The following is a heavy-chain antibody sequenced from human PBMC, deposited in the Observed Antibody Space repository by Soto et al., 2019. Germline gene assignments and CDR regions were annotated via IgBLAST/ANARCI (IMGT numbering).Heavy chain of an antibody. J-gene: IGHJ4*02. CDR3: ARDMGFGLSDY. V-gene: IGHV1-3*01. CDR1: GYTFTSYA. D-gene: IGHD3-10*01. Sequence: QVQLVQSGAEVKKPGASVKVSCKASGYTFTSYAMYWVRQAPGQRLEWRGWINAGNGNTKYSQKFQGRVTITRDTSATTAYMELSSLRSEDTAVYYCARDMGFGLSDYWGQGTLVTVSS. CDR2: INAGNGNT.